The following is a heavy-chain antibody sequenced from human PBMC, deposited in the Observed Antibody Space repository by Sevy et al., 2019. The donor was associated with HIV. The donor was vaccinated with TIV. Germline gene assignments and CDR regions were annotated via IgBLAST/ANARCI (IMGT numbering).Heavy chain of an antibody. D-gene: IGHD3-22*01. CDR1: GGSFTSFV. J-gene: IGHJ6*02. CDR2: IVTSIGPA. V-gene: IGHV1-69*13. CDR3: ARPQYDSTGYYPMYFYAMDV. Sequence: ASVKVSCKASGGSFTSFVFNWVRLAPGQGLEWMGGIVTSIGPAKYAQKFQGRVTITADESTSTTYMELSSLRPEDTAIYYCARPQYDSTGYYPMYFYAMDVWGQGTTVTVSS.